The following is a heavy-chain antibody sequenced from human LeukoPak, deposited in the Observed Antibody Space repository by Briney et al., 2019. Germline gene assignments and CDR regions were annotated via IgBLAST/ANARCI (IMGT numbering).Heavy chain of an antibody. J-gene: IGHJ4*02. Sequence: PGRSQRLSCAASGFTFRSCGMHGVRQAPGKGLEWVAVIWYDGSNKYYADSVKGRFTISRDNSKNTLYLQMNSLRAEDTAVYYCARSYSYGIFDYWGQGTLVTVSS. D-gene: IGHD5-18*01. CDR3: ARSYSYGIFDY. CDR1: GFTFRSCG. CDR2: IWYDGSNK. V-gene: IGHV3-33*01.